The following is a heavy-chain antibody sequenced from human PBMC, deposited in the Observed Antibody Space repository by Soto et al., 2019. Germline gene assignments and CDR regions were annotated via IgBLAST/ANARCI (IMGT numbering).Heavy chain of an antibody. D-gene: IGHD2-8*01. CDR1: GYTFTRYG. V-gene: IGHV1-18*01. CDR2: ISGYNGDA. J-gene: IGHJ6*02. Sequence: QGQLVQSGAEVKMPGASVKVSCKASGYTFTRYGISWVRQAPGQGLEWIGWISGYNGDANYAQRFQGRVSMTIDTSTTTAYMELRTLTPDDTAVYYCAKNGQPPYYYYGLDVWGQGTTVTVSS. CDR3: AKNGQPPYYYYGLDV.